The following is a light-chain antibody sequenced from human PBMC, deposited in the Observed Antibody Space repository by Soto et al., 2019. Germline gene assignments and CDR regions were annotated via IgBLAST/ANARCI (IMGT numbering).Light chain of an antibody. CDR3: SSYAGSNKV. J-gene: IGLJ2*01. V-gene: IGLV2-8*01. Sequence: QCVLTQPPSASGSPGQSVTISCTGTSSDVGGYNYVSWYQQHPGKAPKLMIYEVSKRPSGVPDRFSGSKSGNTASLTVSGLQAEDEADYYCSSYAGSNKVFGGGTQLTVL. CDR1: SSDVGGYNY. CDR2: EVS.